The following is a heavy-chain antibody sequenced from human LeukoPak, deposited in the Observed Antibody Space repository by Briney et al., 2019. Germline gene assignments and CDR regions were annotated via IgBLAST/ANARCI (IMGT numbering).Heavy chain of an antibody. V-gene: IGHV5-51*01. D-gene: IGHD3-22*01. CDR3: ATADSIVYREHDGFYL. CDR1: GYSFTSFW. CDR2: IYPRDSDT. Sequence: GESLKISCKGSGYSFTSFWIGWVRQMPGKGLEWMGVIYPRDSDTRYSPSFQGQVTISADKSISTAYLQWSSLKASDTAMYYCATADSIVYREHDGFYLWGQGTMVTVSS. J-gene: IGHJ3*01.